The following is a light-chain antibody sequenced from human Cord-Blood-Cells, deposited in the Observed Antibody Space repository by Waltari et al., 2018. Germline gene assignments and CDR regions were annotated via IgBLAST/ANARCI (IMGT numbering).Light chain of an antibody. CDR1: RSDVGASNY. CDR2: DVS. V-gene: IGLV2-14*03. Sequence: QSALTQPASQSGSPGQSITISCAGTRSDVGASNYVNWYQQHPGKAPKLMIYDVSNRPSGDSNRFSGSKSGNTASLTITGLQAENESDYSCSSYTSSSTLMFGGGTKLSVL. CDR3: SSYTSSSTLM. J-gene: IGLJ3*02.